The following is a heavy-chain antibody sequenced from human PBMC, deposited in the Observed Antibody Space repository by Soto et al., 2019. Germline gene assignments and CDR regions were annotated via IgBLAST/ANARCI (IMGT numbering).Heavy chain of an antibody. CDR1: GCCISGYY. V-gene: IGHV4-59*01. Sequence: SETLSLTCTVSGCCISGYYWSWIRQPPGKGLEWIAYIYYSGSSNSNPSLKSRVTISVDTSKNQFSLKLSSVTAADTAVYYCARGFWSGYYLWFDPWGQGTLVTVSS. CDR3: ARGFWSGYYLWFDP. CDR2: IYYSGSS. J-gene: IGHJ5*02. D-gene: IGHD3-3*01.